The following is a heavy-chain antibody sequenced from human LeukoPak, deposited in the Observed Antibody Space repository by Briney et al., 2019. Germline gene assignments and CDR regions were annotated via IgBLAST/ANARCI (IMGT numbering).Heavy chain of an antibody. V-gene: IGHV4-4*02. J-gene: IGHJ6*02. CDR3: ARVLLWFGEQYYYGMDV. D-gene: IGHD3-10*01. Sequence: SETLSLTCAVSGGSISSSNWWSWVRQPPGKGLEWIGGIYHSGSTNYNPSLKSRVTISVDKSKNQFSLKLSSVTAADTAVYYCARVLLWFGEQYYYGMDVWGQGTLVTVSS. CDR1: GGSISSSNW. CDR2: IYHSGST.